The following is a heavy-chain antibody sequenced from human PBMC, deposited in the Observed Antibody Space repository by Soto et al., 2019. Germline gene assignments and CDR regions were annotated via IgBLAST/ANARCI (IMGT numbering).Heavy chain of an antibody. D-gene: IGHD6-13*01. CDR1: GDTFSFYT. V-gene: IGHV1-69*02. CDR2: VNPILSMS. CDR3: ARARCSSCHGGRWFDP. J-gene: IGHJ5*02. Sequence: SVKVSCKASGDTFSFYTINWVRQAPGLGLEWMGRVNPILSMSNYAQKFQGRVTITADESTSTAYMELSSLRSEDTAVYYCARARCSSCHGGRWFDPWGQGTLGTVSS.